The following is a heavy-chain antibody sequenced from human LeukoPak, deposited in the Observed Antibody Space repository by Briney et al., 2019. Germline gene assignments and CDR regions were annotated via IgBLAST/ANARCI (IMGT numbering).Heavy chain of an antibody. CDR2: ISSSSSYI. CDR3: ARDLGIAVAGTLY. V-gene: IGHV3-21*01. CDR1: GFTFGSYS. D-gene: IGHD6-19*01. Sequence: GGSLRLSCAASGFTFGSYSMNWVRQAPGKGLEWVSSISSSSSYIYYADSVKGRFTISRDNAKNSLYLQMNSLRAEDTAVYYCARDLGIAVAGTLYWGRGTLVTVSS. J-gene: IGHJ4*02.